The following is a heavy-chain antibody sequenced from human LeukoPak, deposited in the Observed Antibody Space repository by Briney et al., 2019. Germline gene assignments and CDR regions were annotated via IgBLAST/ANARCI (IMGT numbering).Heavy chain of an antibody. J-gene: IGHJ4*02. CDR3: ARVNGGIAAAQDY. D-gene: IGHD6-13*01. CDR2: IYYSGST. V-gene: IGHV4-39*07. CDR1: GGSISSSSYY. Sequence: TPSETLSLTCTVSGGSISSSSYYWGWIRQPPGKGLEWIGSIYYSGSTYYNPSLKSRVTVSVDTSKNQFSLKLSSVTAADTAVYYCARVNGGIAAAQDYWGQGTLVTVSS.